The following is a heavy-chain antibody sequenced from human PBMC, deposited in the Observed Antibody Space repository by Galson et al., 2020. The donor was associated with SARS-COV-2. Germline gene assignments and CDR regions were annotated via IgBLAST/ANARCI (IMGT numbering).Heavy chain of an antibody. CDR3: AREWGDINSSVFDY. D-gene: IGHD2-21*01. CDR1: GYTFISFY. V-gene: IGHV1-46*04. J-gene: IGHJ4*02. Sequence: ASVQVSCKASGYTFISFYIHWVRQAPGQGLEWMGVINQSGDITPYAQKLRGRVTVTRDMSTQTVYMELSSLTSEDTAVYYCAREWGDINSSVFDYWGQGSLVVVSS. CDR2: INQSGDIT.